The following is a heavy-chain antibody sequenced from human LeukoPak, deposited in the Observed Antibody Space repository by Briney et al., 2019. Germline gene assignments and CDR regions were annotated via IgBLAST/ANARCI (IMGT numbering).Heavy chain of an antibody. Sequence: SETLSLTCTVSGGSISSYYWSWIRQPPGKGLEWIGYIYYSGSTNYNPSLKSRVTISVDTSKNQFSLKLSSVTAADTAVYYCARDLLTTVTDTLDYWGQGTLVTVSS. J-gene: IGHJ4*02. CDR2: IYYSGST. CDR3: ARDLLTTVTDTLDY. CDR1: GGSISSYY. D-gene: IGHD4-17*01. V-gene: IGHV4-59*01.